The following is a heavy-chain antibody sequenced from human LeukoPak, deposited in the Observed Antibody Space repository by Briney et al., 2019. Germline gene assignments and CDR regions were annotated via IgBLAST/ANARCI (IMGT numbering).Heavy chain of an antibody. V-gene: IGHV3-30*03. CDR1: GFIFSSYG. J-gene: IGHJ6*02. CDR2: ISYDGSNK. Sequence: GRSLRLSCAASGFIFSSYGMHWVRQAPGKGLEWVAVISYDGSNKYYADSVKGRFTISRDNSKNTLYLQMNSLRAEDTAVYYCARDSYGMDVWGQGTTVTVSS. CDR3: ARDSYGMDV.